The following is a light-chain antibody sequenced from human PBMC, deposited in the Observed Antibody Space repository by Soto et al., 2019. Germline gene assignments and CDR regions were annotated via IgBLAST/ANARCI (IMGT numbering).Light chain of an antibody. J-gene: IGLJ1*01. CDR2: EVT. CDR1: SSDVGFYNY. V-gene: IGLV2-14*01. Sequence: QSVLTQPASVSGSPGQSIPLSCTGSSSDVGFYNYVSWYQHHPGKVPTLIIYEVTNRPSGVSDRFSGSKSGNTASLTISGLQAEDEADDFCSSFSRGTSPYVFGTGTQLTVL. CDR3: SSFSRGTSPYV.